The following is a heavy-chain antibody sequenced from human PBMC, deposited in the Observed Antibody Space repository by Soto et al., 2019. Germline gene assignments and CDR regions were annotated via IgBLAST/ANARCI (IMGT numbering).Heavy chain of an antibody. D-gene: IGHD5-18*01. CDR2: IIPIFGTA. CDR3: ARGGYSSDGFSAFDI. V-gene: IGHV1-69*13. Sequence: SVKVSCKASGGTFSSYAISWVRQAPGQGLEWMGGIIPIFGTANYAQKFQGRVTITADESTSTAYMELSSLRSEDTAVYYCARGGYSSDGFSAFDIWGQGTMVTVSS. CDR1: GGTFSSYA. J-gene: IGHJ3*02.